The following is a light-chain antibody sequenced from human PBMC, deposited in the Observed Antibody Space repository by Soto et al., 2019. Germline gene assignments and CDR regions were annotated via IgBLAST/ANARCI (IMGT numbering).Light chain of an antibody. Sequence: DIQMTQSPSSLSASVGDRVTITCRASQSISSYLNWNQQKPGKAPKLLIYAASSLQSGVPSRFSGSGSGTDFTLTISSLQPEDFATYHCQQSYSTLRTFGQGTKVEIK. CDR3: QQSYSTLRT. CDR1: QSISSY. J-gene: IGKJ1*01. CDR2: AAS. V-gene: IGKV1-39*01.